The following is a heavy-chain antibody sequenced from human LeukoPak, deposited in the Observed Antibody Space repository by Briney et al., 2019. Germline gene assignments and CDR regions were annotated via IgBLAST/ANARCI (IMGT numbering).Heavy chain of an antibody. CDR1: GFTFSSYS. CDR2: ISSSSSTI. V-gene: IGHV3-48*01. CDR3: ARSYYYGSGSYMDV. D-gene: IGHD3-10*01. J-gene: IGHJ6*03. Sequence: GGSLRLSCAASGFTFSSYSMNWVRQAPGKGLEWVSYISSSSSTIYYADSVKGRFTISRDNAKNSLYLQMNSLRAEDTAVYYCARSYYYGSGSYMDVWGKGTTVTVSS.